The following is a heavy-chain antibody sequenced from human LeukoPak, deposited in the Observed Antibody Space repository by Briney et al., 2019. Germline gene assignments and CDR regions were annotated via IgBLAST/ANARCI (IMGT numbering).Heavy chain of an antibody. D-gene: IGHD1-26*01. CDR3: ARNSGSLPYYYYYYMDV. CDR1: GGSISSGDYY. J-gene: IGHJ6*03. Sequence: SQTLSLTCTVSGGSISSGDYYWSWIRQPPGKGLEWSGYIYYSGSTYYNPSFKSPVTISVDTSTNQSSLTLSSVTAADTAVYYCARNSGSLPYYYYYYMDVWGKGTTVTVSS. CDR2: IYYSGST. V-gene: IGHV4-30-4*08.